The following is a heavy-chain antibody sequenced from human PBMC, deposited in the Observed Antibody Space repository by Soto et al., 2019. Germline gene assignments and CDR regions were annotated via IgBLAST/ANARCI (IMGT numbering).Heavy chain of an antibody. CDR2: INHSGST. CDR3: ARGGVVLPAATPAQPPYSVGWFGP. Sequence: QVQLQQWGAGLLKPSETLSLTCAVYGGSLSGYYWSWIRQPPGKGLEWIGEINHSGSTNYNPSLNSRVTISADPSKKQCSLKLSSVTAADTAVYYCARGGVVLPAATPAQPPYSVGWFGPWGQGSLVTVSS. J-gene: IGHJ5*02. V-gene: IGHV4-34*01. D-gene: IGHD2-2*01. CDR1: GGSLSGYY.